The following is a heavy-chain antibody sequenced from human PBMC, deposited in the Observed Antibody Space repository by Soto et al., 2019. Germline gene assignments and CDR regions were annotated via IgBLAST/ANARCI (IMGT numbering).Heavy chain of an antibody. CDR2: MNPNSGNT. J-gene: IGHJ5*02. Sequence: QVQLVQSGAEVKKPGASVKVSCKASGYTFTGYDINWVRQATGQGLEWMGWMNPNSGNTGYAQKFQGRVTITRNTSISTAYMELSSLRSEDTAVYYCARGIVAPYYDFWSGYENWFDPWGQGTLVTVSS. CDR3: ARGIVAPYYDFWSGYENWFDP. D-gene: IGHD3-3*01. V-gene: IGHV1-8*01. CDR1: GYTFTGYD.